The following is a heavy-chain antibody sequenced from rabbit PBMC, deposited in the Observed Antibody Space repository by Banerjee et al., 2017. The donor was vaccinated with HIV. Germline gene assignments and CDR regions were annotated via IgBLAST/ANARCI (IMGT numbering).Heavy chain of an antibody. CDR1: GFSFSSNYW. D-gene: IGHD6-1*01. Sequence: QSLEESGGDLVKPGASLTLTCTASGFSFSSNYWICWVRQAPGKGLEWIAYIYPNYGTKDYASWVNGRFTISLDNAQTTVFLQMTSLTAADTATYFCARGDKGVSGYGYATNLWGPGTLVTVS. V-gene: IGHV1S40*01. CDR3: ARGDKGVSGYGYATNL. CDR2: IYPNYGTK. J-gene: IGHJ4*01.